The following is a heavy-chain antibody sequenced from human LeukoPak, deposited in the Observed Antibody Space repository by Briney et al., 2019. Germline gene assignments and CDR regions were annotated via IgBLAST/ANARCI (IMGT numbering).Heavy chain of an antibody. CDR3: ARDGQWELLSYYYYYMDV. Sequence: ASVKVFCKASGYTFTSYGISWVRQAPGQGLEWMGWISAYNGNTNYAQKLQGRVTMTTDTSTSTAYMELRSLRSDDTAVYYCARDGQWELLSYYYYYMDVWGKGTTVTVSS. CDR2: ISAYNGNT. D-gene: IGHD1-26*01. CDR1: GYTFTSYG. J-gene: IGHJ6*03. V-gene: IGHV1-18*01.